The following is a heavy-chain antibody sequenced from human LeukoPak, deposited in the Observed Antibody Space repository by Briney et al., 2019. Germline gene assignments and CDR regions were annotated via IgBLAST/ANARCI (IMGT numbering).Heavy chain of an antibody. V-gene: IGHV3-33*06. CDR3: AKDLGYSSSWCLLDY. J-gene: IGHJ4*02. CDR1: GFTFSSYG. Sequence: GGSLRLPCAASGFTFSSYGMHWVRQAPGKGLEWVAVIWYDGSNKYYADSVKGRFTISRDSSKNTLYLQMNSLRAEDTAVYYCAKDLGYSSSWCLLDYWGQGTLVTVSS. D-gene: IGHD6-13*01. CDR2: IWYDGSNK.